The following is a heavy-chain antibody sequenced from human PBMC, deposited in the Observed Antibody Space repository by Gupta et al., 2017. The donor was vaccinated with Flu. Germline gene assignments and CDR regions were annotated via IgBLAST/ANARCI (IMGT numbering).Heavy chain of an antibody. V-gene: IGHV3-23*01. CDR3: ARDGGGYWSRGNCYQQTDF. J-gene: IGHJ4*02. Sequence: VRQAPGKGLEWVSLISGSSATTYYADSVKGRFTISRDNSKNTLYLQMDSLRAEEKAVYYCARDGGGYWSRGNCYQQTDFWGQGTLVTVS. CDR2: ISGSSATT. D-gene: IGHD2-15*01.